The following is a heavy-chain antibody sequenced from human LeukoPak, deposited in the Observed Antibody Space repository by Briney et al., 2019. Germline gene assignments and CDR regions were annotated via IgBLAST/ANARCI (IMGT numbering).Heavy chain of an antibody. Sequence: SQTLSLTCAIFGDSVSSNTAAWNWVRQSPSRGLEWLGRTYYRSKWYTDYALSLRSRMTIKPDTSKNQFSPLLNSVTPEDTAVYYCARGVSNTRGDWLDPWGRGTLVTVSS. CDR2: TYYRSKWYT. D-gene: IGHD2-2*01. CDR3: ARGVSNTRGDWLDP. V-gene: IGHV6-1*01. CDR1: GDSVSSNTAA. J-gene: IGHJ5*02.